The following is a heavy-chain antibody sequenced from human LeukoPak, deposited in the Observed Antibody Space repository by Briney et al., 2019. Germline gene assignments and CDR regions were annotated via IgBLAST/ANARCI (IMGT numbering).Heavy chain of an antibody. V-gene: IGHV4-30-2*01. D-gene: IGHD3-10*01. Sequence: SETLSLTCAVSGGSISSGGYPWSWIRQPPGKGLEWIGYIYHSGSTYYNPSLKSRVTISVDRSKNQFSLKLSSVTAADTAVYYCARSYGSGSYSYYFDYWGQGTLVTVSS. CDR3: ARSYGSGSYSYYFDY. CDR1: GGSISSGGYP. CDR2: IYHSGST. J-gene: IGHJ4*02.